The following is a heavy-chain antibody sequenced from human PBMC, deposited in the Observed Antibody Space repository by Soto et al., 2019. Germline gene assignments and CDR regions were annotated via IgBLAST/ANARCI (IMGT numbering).Heavy chain of an antibody. D-gene: IGHD6-6*01. Sequence: GASVKVSCKASGGTFSSYAISWVRQAPGQGLEWMGGIIPIFGTANYAQKFQGRVTITADGSTSTAYMELSSLRSEDTAVYYCASPLYSSSSSPYYYYGMDVWGQGTTVTVSS. V-gene: IGHV1-69*13. CDR3: ASPLYSSSSSPYYYYGMDV. J-gene: IGHJ6*02. CDR1: GGTFSSYA. CDR2: IIPIFGTA.